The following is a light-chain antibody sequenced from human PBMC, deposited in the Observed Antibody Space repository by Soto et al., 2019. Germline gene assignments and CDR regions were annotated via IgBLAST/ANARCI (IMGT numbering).Light chain of an antibody. J-gene: IGLJ3*02. CDR1: SSNIGAGYD. CDR3: QSYDSSLSGWV. V-gene: IGLV1-40*01. CDR2: GNS. Sequence: QSVLTQPPSVSGAPGQRVTISCTGRSSNIGAGYDVHWYQQLPGTAPKLLIYGNSNRPSGVPDRFSDSKSGTSASLAITGLKAEDEAAYSCQSYDSSLSGWVFGGGTKLTVL.